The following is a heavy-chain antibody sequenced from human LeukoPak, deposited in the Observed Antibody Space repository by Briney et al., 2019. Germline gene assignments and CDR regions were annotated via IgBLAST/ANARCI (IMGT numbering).Heavy chain of an antibody. J-gene: IGHJ5*02. CDR3: ARVPTYREPGGNWFDP. D-gene: IGHD1-26*01. Sequence: GGSLRLSCAASGLTFSSYAMSWVRQAPGKGLEWVSGISGNGGGTYYADSVKGRFTISRDNSKNTLYLQMNSLRVGDTAVYYCARVPTYREPGGNWFDPWGQGTLVTVSS. V-gene: IGHV3-23*01. CDR2: ISGNGGGT. CDR1: GLTFSSYA.